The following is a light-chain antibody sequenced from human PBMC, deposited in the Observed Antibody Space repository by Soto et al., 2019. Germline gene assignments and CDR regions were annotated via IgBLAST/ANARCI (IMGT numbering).Light chain of an antibody. Sequence: DIQMTQSPSTLSASVGDRVTITCRASQSISSWLAWYQQKPGIAPTLLIYKASSLESGVPSRFSGSGSGTEFTLTISSLQPDDFATYYCQQYNSYPLTFGGGTKVEIK. CDR2: KAS. V-gene: IGKV1-5*03. J-gene: IGKJ4*01. CDR3: QQYNSYPLT. CDR1: QSISSW.